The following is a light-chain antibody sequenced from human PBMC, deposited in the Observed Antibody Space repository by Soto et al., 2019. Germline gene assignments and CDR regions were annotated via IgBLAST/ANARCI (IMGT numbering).Light chain of an antibody. V-gene: IGKV1-6*01. CDR3: LHDYNYPIT. CDR2: AVS. Sequence: AIQMTQSPSSLSASVGDRVTITCRASQDIRNDLGWFQQKPGKAPKILIYAVSTLESGVPSRFSGSGSGTYFTLTISSLQPEDFATYFCLHDYNYPITFGQGTRLEIK. CDR1: QDIRND. J-gene: IGKJ5*01.